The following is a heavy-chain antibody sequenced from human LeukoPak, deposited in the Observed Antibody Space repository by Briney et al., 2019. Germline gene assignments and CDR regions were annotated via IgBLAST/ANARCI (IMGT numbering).Heavy chain of an antibody. CDR1: GYTFTSYG. Sequence: ASVKVSCKASGYTFTSYGISWVGQAPGQGLEWMGWISAYNGNTNYAQKLQGRVTMTTDTSTSTAYMELRSLRSDDTAVYYCARTPGITMIVVVITPFDSWGQGTLVTVSS. CDR2: ISAYNGNT. CDR3: ARTPGITMIVVVITPFDS. D-gene: IGHD3-22*01. V-gene: IGHV1-18*01. J-gene: IGHJ4*02.